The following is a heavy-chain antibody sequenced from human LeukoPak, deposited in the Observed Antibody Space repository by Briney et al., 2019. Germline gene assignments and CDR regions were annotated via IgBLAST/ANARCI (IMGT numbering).Heavy chain of an antibody. D-gene: IGHD6-13*01. CDR3: AKDAKLSGYSSSWYCDY. CDR2: IRYDGSNK. J-gene: IGHJ4*02. CDR1: GFTFSSYG. V-gene: IGHV3-30*02. Sequence: GGSLRLSCAASGFTFSSYGMHWVRQAPGKGLEWVAFIRYDGSNKYYADSVKGRFSISRDNFKNTLYLQMNSLRAEDTAVYYCAKDAKLSGYSSSWYCDYWGQGTLVTVSS.